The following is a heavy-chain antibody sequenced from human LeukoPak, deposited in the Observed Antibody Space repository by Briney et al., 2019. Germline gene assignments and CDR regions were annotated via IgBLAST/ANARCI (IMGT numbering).Heavy chain of an antibody. D-gene: IGHD6-25*01. V-gene: IGHV3-7*05. J-gene: IGHJ4*02. CDR2: IKQDGSEK. CDR3: ARDTSSGTHFDY. Sequence: SGGSPRLACAASGFTFSSYWMSWVRQAPGKGLEWVANIKQDGSEKYYVDSVKGRFTISRDNAKNSLYLQMNSLRAEDTAVYYCARDTSSGTHFDYWGQGTLVTVSS. CDR1: GFTFSSYW.